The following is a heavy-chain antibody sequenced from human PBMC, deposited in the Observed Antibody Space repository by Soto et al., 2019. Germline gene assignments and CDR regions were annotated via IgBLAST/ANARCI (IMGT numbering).Heavy chain of an antibody. CDR2: IYYSGST. CDR1: GGPISSYY. V-gene: IGHV4-59*01. D-gene: IGHD4-17*01. Sequence: PSETLSLTCTVSGGPISSYYWSWIRQPPGKGLEWIGYIYYSGSTNYNPSLKSRVTISVDTSKNQFSLKLSSVTAADTAVYYCARTTYDYGEVYWYFDLWGRGTLVTVSS. J-gene: IGHJ2*01. CDR3: ARTTYDYGEVYWYFDL.